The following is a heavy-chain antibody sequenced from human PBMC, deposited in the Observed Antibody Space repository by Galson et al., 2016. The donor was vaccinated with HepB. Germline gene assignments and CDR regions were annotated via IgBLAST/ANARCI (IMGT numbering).Heavy chain of an antibody. Sequence: SLRLSCAASGFTLSHYSMHWVRQAPGKGLEWVATTSSNGNRKYYVDSVKGRFIVSRDNSKSTLYLQMDSLRPEDTAVYFCVRDGDPDNWGFDYWGQGTLVTVSS. J-gene: IGHJ4*02. V-gene: IGHV3-30-3*01. CDR3: VRDGDPDNWGFDY. CDR1: GFTLSHYS. CDR2: TSSNGNRK. D-gene: IGHD2-21*02.